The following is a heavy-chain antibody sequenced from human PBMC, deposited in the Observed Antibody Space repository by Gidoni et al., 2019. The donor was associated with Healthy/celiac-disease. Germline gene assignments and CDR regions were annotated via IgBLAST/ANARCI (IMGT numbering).Heavy chain of an antibody. CDR2: SSSSSRYI. CDR3: ARADPSDGYNYWGAFDI. CDR1: GFTFSRYR. Sequence: EVHLVASGGGLVKPWGSLRPPCSASGFTFSRYRMNWVRQAPGKVLEWVSSSSSSSRYIYYADSVKGRFTISRDNAKNSLYLQMNSLRAEDTAVYYCARADPSDGYNYWGAFDIWGQGTMVTVSS. V-gene: IGHV3-21*01. J-gene: IGHJ3*02. D-gene: IGHD5-12*01.